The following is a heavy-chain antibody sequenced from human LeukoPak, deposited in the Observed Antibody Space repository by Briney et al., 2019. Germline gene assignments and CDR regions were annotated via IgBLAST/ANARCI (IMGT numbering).Heavy chain of an antibody. D-gene: IGHD1-26*01. CDR2: IYYSGST. CDR3: ARERSGSYLFDY. J-gene: IGHJ4*02. Sequence: PSETLSLTCTVSGGSISSGGYYWSWIRQHPGKGLEWIGYIYYSGSTYYNPSHKSRVTISVDTSKNQFSLKLSSVTAADTAVYYCARERSGSYLFDYWGQGTLVTVSS. CDR1: GGSISSGGYY. V-gene: IGHV4-31*03.